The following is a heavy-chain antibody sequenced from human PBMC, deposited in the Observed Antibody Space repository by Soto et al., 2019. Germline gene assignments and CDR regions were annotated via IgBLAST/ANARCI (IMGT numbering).Heavy chain of an antibody. J-gene: IGHJ4*02. CDR3: ARDQGYCSGGSCYVAGY. D-gene: IGHD2-15*01. CDR2: IKQDGSEK. V-gene: IGHV3-7*01. Sequence: GGSLRLSCAASGFTFSSYWMSWVRQAPGKGLEWVANIKQDGSEKYYVDSVKGRFTISRDNAKNSLYLQMNSLRAEDTAVYYCARDQGYCSGGSCYVAGYWGQGTLVTGSS. CDR1: GFTFSSYW.